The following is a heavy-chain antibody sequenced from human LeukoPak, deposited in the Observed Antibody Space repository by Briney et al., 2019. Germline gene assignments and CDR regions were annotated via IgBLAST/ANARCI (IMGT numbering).Heavy chain of an antibody. Sequence: GGSLRLSCAASGFTFTRYWMSWVRQAPGKGLVWLSRVNSDGNITTYADSVRGRFTISRDNAKNTLYLQMNSLRAEDTAVYYCARRGLVPAFDIWGQGTMVSVTS. CDR1: GFTFTRYW. CDR3: ARRGLVPAFDI. CDR2: VNSDGNIT. D-gene: IGHD3-10*02. V-gene: IGHV3-74*01. J-gene: IGHJ3*02.